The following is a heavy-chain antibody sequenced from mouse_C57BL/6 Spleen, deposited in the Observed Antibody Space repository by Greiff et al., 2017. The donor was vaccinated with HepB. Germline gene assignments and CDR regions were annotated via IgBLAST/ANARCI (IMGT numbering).Heavy chain of an antibody. J-gene: IGHJ2*01. CDR1: GISITTGNYR. D-gene: IGHD2-5*01. V-gene: IGHV3-5*01. CDR3: ARRGHSNYGFDY. CDR2: IYYSGTI. Sequence: EVKLMESGPGLVKPSQTVFLTCTVTGISITTGNYRWSWIRQFPGHKMEWIGYIYYSGTITYNPSLTSRTTITRDTPKNQFFLEMNSLTAEDTATYYCARRGHSNYGFDYWGQGTTLTVSS.